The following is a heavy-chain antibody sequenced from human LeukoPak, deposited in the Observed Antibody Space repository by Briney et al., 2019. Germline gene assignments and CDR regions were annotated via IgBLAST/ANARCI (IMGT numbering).Heavy chain of an antibody. CDR3: ARGFVLSKFPNYYYYYGMDV. J-gene: IGHJ6*04. V-gene: IGHV1-69*06. CDR1: GGTFSSHA. Sequence: SVKVSCKASGGTFSSHAISWVRQAPGQGLEWMGGIIPIFGTANYAQKFQGRVTITADKSTSTAYMELSSLRSEDTAVYYCARGFVLSKFPNYYYYYGMDVWGKGTTVTVSS. CDR2: IIPIFGTA. D-gene: IGHD3-10*01.